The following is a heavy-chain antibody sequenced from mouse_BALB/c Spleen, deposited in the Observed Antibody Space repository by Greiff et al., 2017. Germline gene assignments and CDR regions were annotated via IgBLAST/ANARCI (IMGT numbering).Heavy chain of an antibody. V-gene: IGHV3-6*02. CDR3: ARDTTGDV. J-gene: IGHJ1*01. CDR1: GYSITSGYY. D-gene: IGHD1-1*01. CDR2: ISYDGSN. Sequence: DVQLQESGPGLVKPSQSLSLTCSVTGYSITSGYYWNWIRQFPGNKLEWMGYISYDGSNNYNPSLKNRISITRDTSKNQFFLKLNSVTTEDTATYYCARDTTGDVWGAGTTVTVSS.